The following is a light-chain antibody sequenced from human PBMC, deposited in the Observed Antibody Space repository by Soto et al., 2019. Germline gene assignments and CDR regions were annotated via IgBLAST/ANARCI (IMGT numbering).Light chain of an antibody. CDR3: LQTRSLPFT. CDR1: QHINIY. CDR2: GGS. V-gene: IGKV1-12*02. Sequence: DIQMTQSPSSVSASVGARVTITCRASQHINIYLTWSKKRPGKAPKLLIYGGSTLQPGVPSRFSGRGSGTEFTLTISSLQPEDFATYHCLQTRSLPFTFGGGTKVEIK. J-gene: IGKJ4*02.